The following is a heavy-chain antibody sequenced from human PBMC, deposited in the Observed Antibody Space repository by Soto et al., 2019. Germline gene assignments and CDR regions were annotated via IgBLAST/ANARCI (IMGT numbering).Heavy chain of an antibody. CDR3: AASLPMAAGGNSYGMDV. D-gene: IGHD6-13*01. J-gene: IGHJ6*02. V-gene: IGHV3-23*01. CDR2: ISATGSGT. CDR1: GFTFRSHE. Sequence: PGGSLRLSCAASGFTFRSHEMSWVRQAPGKGLEWVSGISATGSGTYNADSVKGRFTISRDNSKNTLYLQMNSLRTDDTAVYYCAASLPMAAGGNSYGMDVWGPGTTVTVSS.